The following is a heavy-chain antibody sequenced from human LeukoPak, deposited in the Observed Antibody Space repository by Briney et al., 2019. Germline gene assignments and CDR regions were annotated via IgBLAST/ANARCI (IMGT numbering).Heavy chain of an antibody. Sequence: ASVKVSCKASGYTFTSYDINWVRQATGQGLEWMGWMNPNSGNTGYAQKFQGRVTMTRNTSISTAYMELSSLRSEDTAVYYCASAYYGGDCYSPGATNYYYYGMDVWGQGTTVTVSS. CDR1: GYTFTSYD. V-gene: IGHV1-8*01. D-gene: IGHD2-21*02. J-gene: IGHJ6*02. CDR3: ASAYYGGDCYSPGATNYYYYGMDV. CDR2: MNPNSGNT.